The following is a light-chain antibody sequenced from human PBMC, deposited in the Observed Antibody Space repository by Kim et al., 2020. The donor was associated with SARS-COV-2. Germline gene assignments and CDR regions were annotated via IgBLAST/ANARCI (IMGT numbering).Light chain of an antibody. CDR1: NIGSKP. CDR2: YND. CDR3: QVWDSNSDHVV. J-gene: IGLJ2*01. Sequence: APGNPARITCGGNNIGSKPVHWYQQKPGQAPILVIFYNDGRPSGIPERFSGSNSGNTATLTINRVEAGDEADYYCQVWDSNSDHVVFGGGTQLTVL. V-gene: IGLV3-21*04.